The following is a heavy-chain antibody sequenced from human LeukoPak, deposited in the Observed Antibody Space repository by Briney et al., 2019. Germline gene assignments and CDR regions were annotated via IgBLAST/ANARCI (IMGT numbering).Heavy chain of an antibody. CDR2: IYYSGST. CDR1: GGSISSRSYY. J-gene: IGHJ4*02. V-gene: IGHV4-39*07. Sequence: SETLSLTCTVSGGSISSRSYYWGWIRQPPGKGLEWIGSIYYSGSTYYNPSLKSRVTISIDTSKNQFSLKLSSVTAADTAVYYCVRITLLFTEKGYCFDYWGQGTLVTVSS. CDR3: VRITLLFTEKGYCFDY. D-gene: IGHD2-15*01.